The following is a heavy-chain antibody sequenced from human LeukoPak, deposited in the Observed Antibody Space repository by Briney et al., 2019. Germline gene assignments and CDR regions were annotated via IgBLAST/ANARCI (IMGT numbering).Heavy chain of an antibody. V-gene: IGHV1-58*01. CDR3: AAELYGVYTDCCTFHL. Sequence: SVKVSCETSGFTFSTSAVQWVRQARGQPLEWIGWIIVGSGATNYAQSLQGRFTITRDMSTNTAYMELSSLGSEDSAVYYCAAELYGVYTDCCTFHLWGQGTLVTVSS. J-gene: IGHJ3*01. CDR1: GFTFSTSA. D-gene: IGHD4-17*01. CDR2: IIVGSGAT.